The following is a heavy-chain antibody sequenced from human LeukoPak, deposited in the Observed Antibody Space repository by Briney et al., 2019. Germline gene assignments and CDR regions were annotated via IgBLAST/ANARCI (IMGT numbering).Heavy chain of an antibody. CDR2: INHSGST. Sequence: PSETLSLTCAVYGGSFSGYYWSWIRQPPGKGLEWIGEINHSGSTNYNPSLKSRVTISVDTSKNQFSLKLSSVTAADTAVYYCATSKLWLGDRRFDPWGQGTLVTVSS. CDR1: GGSFSGYY. CDR3: ATSKLWLGDRRFDP. J-gene: IGHJ5*02. D-gene: IGHD3-10*01. V-gene: IGHV4-34*01.